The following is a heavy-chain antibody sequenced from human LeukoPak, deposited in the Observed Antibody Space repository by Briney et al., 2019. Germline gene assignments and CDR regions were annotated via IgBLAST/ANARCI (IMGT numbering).Heavy chain of an antibody. Sequence: GGSLRLSCAASGFAFSNAWMSWVRQAPGKGLEWVGRIKSKTDGGTTDYAAPVKGRFTISRDDSENTLFLQMNSLKTEDTAVYYCTTDGLMVRGVMHNDWGQGTLVTVSS. CDR1: GFAFSNAW. V-gene: IGHV3-15*01. CDR2: IKSKTDGGTT. CDR3: TTDGLMVRGVMHND. J-gene: IGHJ4*02. D-gene: IGHD3-10*01.